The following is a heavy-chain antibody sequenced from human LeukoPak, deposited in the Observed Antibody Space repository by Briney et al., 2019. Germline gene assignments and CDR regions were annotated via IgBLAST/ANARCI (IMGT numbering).Heavy chain of an antibody. CDR1: GFTFSSYA. CDR2: ISSSSSYI. D-gene: IGHD2-2*01. V-gene: IGHV3-21*01. CDR3: ARDLVVVPAAMLVGWFDP. Sequence: GGSLRLSCAASGFTFSSYAMHWVRQAPGKGLEWVSSISSSSSYIYYADSVKGRFTISRDNAKNSLYLQMNSLRAEDTAVYYCARDLVVVPAAMLVGWFDPWGQGTLVTVSS. J-gene: IGHJ5*02.